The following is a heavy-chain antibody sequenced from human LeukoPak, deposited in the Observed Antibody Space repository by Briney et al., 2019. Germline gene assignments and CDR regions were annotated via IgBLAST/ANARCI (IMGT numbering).Heavy chain of an antibody. V-gene: IGHV4-34*01. D-gene: IGHD7-27*01. CDR1: GGSLSGYY. CDR2: INHIGST. CDR3: ARGRRNWGKYLDY. Sequence: SESLSLTCAVYGGSLSGYYWSWIRQPPGKGLGWIGEINHIGSTNYNPSLKSRVTISVDTSKNQFSLKLSSVTAADTPVYYCARGRRNWGKYLDYWGQGTLVTVSS. J-gene: IGHJ4*02.